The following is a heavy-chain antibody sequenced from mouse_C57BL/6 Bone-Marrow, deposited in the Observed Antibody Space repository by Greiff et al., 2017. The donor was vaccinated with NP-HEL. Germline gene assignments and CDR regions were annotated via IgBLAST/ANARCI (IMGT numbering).Heavy chain of an antibody. J-gene: IGHJ1*03. CDR1: GYTFTSYW. Sequence: QVQLQQPGAELVKPGASVKMSCKASGYTFTSYWITWVKQRPAQGLEWIGDIYPGSGSTNYNEKFKSKATLTVDTSSSTAYMQLSSLTSEDSAVYYCARSSSYLYWYFDVWGTGTTVTVSA. CDR2: IYPGSGST. V-gene: IGHV1-55*01. CDR3: ARSSSYLYWYFDV. D-gene: IGHD1-1*01.